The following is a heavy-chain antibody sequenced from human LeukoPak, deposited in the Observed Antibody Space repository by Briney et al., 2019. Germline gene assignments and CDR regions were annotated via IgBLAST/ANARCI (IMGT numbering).Heavy chain of an antibody. V-gene: IGHV3-21*01. CDR1: GFTVSSNY. D-gene: IGHD4-17*01. CDR2: ISSSSSYI. J-gene: IGHJ4*02. CDR3: ARDGTTATTYDY. Sequence: PGGSLRLSCAASGFTVSSNYMSWVRQAPGKGLEGVSSISSSSSYIYYADSVKGRFTISRDNAKNSLYLQMNSLRAEDTAVYYCARDGTTATTYDYWGQGTLVTVSS.